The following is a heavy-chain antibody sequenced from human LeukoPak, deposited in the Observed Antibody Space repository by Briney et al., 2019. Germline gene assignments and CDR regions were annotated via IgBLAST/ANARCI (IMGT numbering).Heavy chain of an antibody. CDR3: ARTVVPAAPEPYDI. CDR2: ISAYNGNT. CDR1: GGTFSSYA. D-gene: IGHD2-2*01. J-gene: IGHJ3*02. V-gene: IGHV1-18*01. Sequence: GASVKVSCKASGGTFSSYAISWVRQAPGQGLEWMGWISAYNGNTNYAQKLQGRVTMTTDTSTGIAYMELRSLRSDDTAVYYCARTVVPAAPEPYDIWGQGTMVTVSS.